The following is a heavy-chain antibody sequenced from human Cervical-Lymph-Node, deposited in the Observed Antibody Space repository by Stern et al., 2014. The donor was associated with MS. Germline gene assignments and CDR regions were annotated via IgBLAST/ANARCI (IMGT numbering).Heavy chain of an antibody. CDR2: ISYSGST. J-gene: IGHJ6*02. D-gene: IGHD3-16*01. CDR3: ARGGERYNYYYGMDV. V-gene: IGHV4-31*03. CDR1: GGSISSVGYY. Sequence: QVQLQESGPGLVKPSQTLSLTCIVSGGSISSVGYYWSWIRQHPGKGLEWIGYISYSGSTYYNPSLKSRVTISVDTSKNQFSLKLISVTAADTAVYYCARGGERYNYYYGMDVWGQGTTVTVSS.